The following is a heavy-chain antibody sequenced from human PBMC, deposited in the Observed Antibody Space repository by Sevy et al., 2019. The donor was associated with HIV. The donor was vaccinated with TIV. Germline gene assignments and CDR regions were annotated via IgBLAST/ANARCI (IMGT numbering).Heavy chain of an antibody. CDR3: ARELGGSIIFDY. V-gene: IGHV3-7*01. J-gene: IGHJ4*02. CDR1: GFPFSDSC. Sequence: GESLKISCAASGFPFSDSCMTWVRQAPGKGLEWVANIKQEGTEKHYADSMKGRFTISRDNAKNTLYLQMDSLRVDDTAVYFCARELGGSIIFDYRGQGALVTVSS. D-gene: IGHD6-6*01. CDR2: IKQEGTEK.